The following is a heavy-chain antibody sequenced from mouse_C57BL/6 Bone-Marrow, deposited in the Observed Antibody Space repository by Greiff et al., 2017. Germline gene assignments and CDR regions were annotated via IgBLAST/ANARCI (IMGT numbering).Heavy chain of an antibody. J-gene: IGHJ1*03. CDR1: GYTFTSYG. Sequence: VQLQESGAELARPGASVKLSCKASGYTFTSYGISWVKQRTGQGLEWIGEIYPRSGNTYYNEKFKGKATLTADKSSSTAYMELRSLTSEDSAVYFCAREIWERSSYWYFDVWGTGTTVTVSS. CDR3: AREIWERSSYWYFDV. V-gene: IGHV1-81*01. D-gene: IGHD1-1*01. CDR2: IYPRSGNT.